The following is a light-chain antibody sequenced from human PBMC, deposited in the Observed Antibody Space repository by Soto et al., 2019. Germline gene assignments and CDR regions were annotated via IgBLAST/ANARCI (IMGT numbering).Light chain of an antibody. CDR3: AAWDDSLNGHV. Sequence: QSVLTQPPSASGTPGQRVTISCSGSSSNIGSNTVNWYQQLPGTAPKLLIYNDYQRPSGVPDRFSGSKSGTSVSLAISGLQSEDEAVYYCAAWDDSLNGHVFGTGTKVTVL. CDR2: NDY. V-gene: IGLV1-44*01. CDR1: SSNIGSNT. J-gene: IGLJ1*01.